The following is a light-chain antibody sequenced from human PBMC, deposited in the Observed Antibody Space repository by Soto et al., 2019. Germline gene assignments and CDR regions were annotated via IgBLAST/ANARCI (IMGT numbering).Light chain of an antibody. V-gene: IGKV2-30*01. CDR1: QSLVYSDGNTY. CDR2: KVS. Sequence: DVVMTQSPLSLPVTLGQPASISCRSSQSLVYSDGNTYLNWFQQRPGQSPRRLIYKVSNRDSGVPDRFSRSGSGTDCTLKISRVEAEDVGVYYCMQGTHWPPYTSGQRTKLEIK. J-gene: IGKJ2*01. CDR3: MQGTHWPPYT.